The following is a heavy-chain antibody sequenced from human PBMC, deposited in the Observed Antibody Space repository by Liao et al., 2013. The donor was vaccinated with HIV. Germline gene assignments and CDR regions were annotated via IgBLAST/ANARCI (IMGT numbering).Heavy chain of an antibody. V-gene: IGHV4-34*10. CDR2: INHSGST. CDR1: GGSIHSYY. J-gene: IGHJ4*02. Sequence: QVQLQESGPRLVKPSETMSLTCTVSGGSIHSYYWSWIRQPPGKGLEWIGEINHSGSTNYNPSLKSRVTMSVDTSKNQFSLKLSSVTAADTAVYYCARGTIFGPDYWGQGTLVTVSS. CDR3: ARGTIFGPDY. D-gene: IGHD3-3*01.